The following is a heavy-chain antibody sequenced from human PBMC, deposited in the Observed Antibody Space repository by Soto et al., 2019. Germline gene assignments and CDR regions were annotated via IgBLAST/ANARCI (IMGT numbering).Heavy chain of an antibody. CDR1: GYSISSGYY. CDR3: ARDYYDSSGPFDY. V-gene: IGHV4-38-2*02. Sequence: QVQLQESGPGLVKPSETLSLTCAVSGYSISSGYYWGWIRQPPGKGLEWIGSIYHSGSTYYNPSRKSRVTISVDTSKNQFSLKLSSVTAADTAVYYCARDYYDSSGPFDYWGQGTLVTVSS. J-gene: IGHJ4*02. D-gene: IGHD3-22*01. CDR2: IYHSGST.